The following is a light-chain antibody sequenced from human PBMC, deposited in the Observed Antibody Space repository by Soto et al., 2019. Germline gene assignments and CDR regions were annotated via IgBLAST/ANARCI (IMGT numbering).Light chain of an antibody. Sequence: DIQMTQSPSTLSASVGDRVTITCRASQSISTCLAWYQQKPGKAPKLLIYKASSSESGVPSRFSGSGSGTEFTLTISSLQPDDVATYSCQQYTKYQWTFGQGTKVEIK. J-gene: IGKJ1*01. CDR1: QSISTC. CDR3: QQYTKYQWT. V-gene: IGKV1-5*03. CDR2: KAS.